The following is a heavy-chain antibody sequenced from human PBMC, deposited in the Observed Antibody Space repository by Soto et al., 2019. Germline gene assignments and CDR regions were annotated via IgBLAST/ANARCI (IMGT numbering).Heavy chain of an antibody. Sequence: PGGSLRLSCASSGFTISSNAMYWVHQAPGKGLEWVSAISDRGDTTHYADSVKGRFTISRDTSKNTLYLQLNALRADDTAVYYCAKDKPGTTSFDYWGQGTLVTVSS. CDR3: AKDKPGTTSFDY. V-gene: IGHV3-23*01. CDR1: GFTISSNA. J-gene: IGHJ4*02. CDR2: ISDRGDTT. D-gene: IGHD1-1*01.